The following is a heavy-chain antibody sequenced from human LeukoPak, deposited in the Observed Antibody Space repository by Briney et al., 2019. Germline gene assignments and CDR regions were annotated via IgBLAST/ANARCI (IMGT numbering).Heavy chain of an antibody. CDR3: ARLTRLSTSPDRYYLDY. D-gene: IGHD6-6*01. J-gene: IGHJ4*02. Sequence: SETLSLTCTVSGDSINSYYWSWIRQPPGKGLEWIGYIYTSGGTNYIPSLKGRATISIDTSKNQFSLKLSSVTAADSAVYYCARLTRLSTSPDRYYLDYWGQGTLVTVSS. V-gene: IGHV4-4*09. CDR1: GDSINSYY. CDR2: IYTSGGT.